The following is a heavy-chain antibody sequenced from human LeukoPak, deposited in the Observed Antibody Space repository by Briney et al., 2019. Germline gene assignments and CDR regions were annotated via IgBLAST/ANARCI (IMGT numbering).Heavy chain of an antibody. V-gene: IGHV4-34*01. J-gene: IGHJ4*02. CDR1: GGSISSYY. Sequence: SETLSLTCTVSGGSISSYYWSWIRQPPGKGLEWIGEINHSGSTNYNPSLKSRVAISVDTSKNQFSLKLSSVTAADTAVYYCARGKSSGWEPFDYWGQGTLVTVSS. CDR2: INHSGST. CDR3: ARGKSSGWEPFDY. D-gene: IGHD6-19*01.